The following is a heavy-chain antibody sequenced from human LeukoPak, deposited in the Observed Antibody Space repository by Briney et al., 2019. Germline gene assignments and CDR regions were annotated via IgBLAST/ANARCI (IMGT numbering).Heavy chain of an antibody. CDR2: IIPIFGTA. CDR1: GGTFSSYA. D-gene: IGHD6-13*01. Sequence: ASVKVSCKASGGTFSSYAISWVRQAPGQGLEWMGGIIPIFGTANYAQKFQGRVSITADESTSTAYMELSSLRSEDTAVYYCARATGIAAAFRYWGQGTLVTVSS. J-gene: IGHJ4*02. CDR3: ARATGIAAAFRY. V-gene: IGHV1-69*13.